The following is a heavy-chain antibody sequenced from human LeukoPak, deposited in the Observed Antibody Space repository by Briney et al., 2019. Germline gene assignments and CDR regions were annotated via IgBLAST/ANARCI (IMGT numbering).Heavy chain of an antibody. D-gene: IGHD3-3*01. CDR2: IKQDGSEK. CDR3: ARGEGGYDFWSGYLWSFVYYYYGMDV. J-gene: IGHJ6*02. CDR1: GLTFSSYW. V-gene: IGHV3-7*01. Sequence: GGSLRLSCAASGLTFSSYWMSWVRQAPGKGLEWVANIKQDGSEKYYVDSVKGRFTISRDNAKNSLYLQMNSLRAEDTAVYYCARGEGGYDFWSGYLWSFVYYYYGMDVWGQGTTVTVSS.